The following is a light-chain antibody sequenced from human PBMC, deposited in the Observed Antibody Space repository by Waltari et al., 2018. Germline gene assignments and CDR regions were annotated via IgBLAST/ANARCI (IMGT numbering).Light chain of an antibody. CDR1: QSISKY. CDR2: GAS. Sequence: DIQMTQSPSSLAASVGDRVTITCRASQSISKYLNWYQPNPGRAPNLLIYGASTLQSGVPSRFSGGGSGTEFTLTINTLQPEDFAVYYCQQSYTAPTYTFGQGTKLEI. J-gene: IGKJ2*01. CDR3: QQSYTAPTYT. V-gene: IGKV1-39*01.